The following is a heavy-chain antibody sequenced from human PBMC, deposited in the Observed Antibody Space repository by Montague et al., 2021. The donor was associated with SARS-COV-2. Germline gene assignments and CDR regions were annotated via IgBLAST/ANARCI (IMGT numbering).Heavy chain of an antibody. J-gene: IGHJ5*02. CDR2: IYWDDAK. CDR1: GFSLTTRGVG. V-gene: IGHV2-5*02. D-gene: IGHD1-14*01. Sequence: PALVKPTQTLTLTCTFSGFSLTTRGVGVGWIRQPPGKALEWPALIYWDDAKHYSPSLKSRLTITKDTSKNQVVLTMTNMDPVDTATYYCAHKLYGINRRWFDPWGQGTLVTVSS. CDR3: AHKLYGINRRWFDP.